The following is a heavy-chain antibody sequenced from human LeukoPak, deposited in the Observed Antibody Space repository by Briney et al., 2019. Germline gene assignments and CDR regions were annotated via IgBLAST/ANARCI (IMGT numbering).Heavy chain of an antibody. V-gene: IGHV1-3*01. D-gene: IGHD5-12*01. CDR2: INAGYDNT. J-gene: IGHJ4*02. CDR1: GYTFTTYT. CDR3: ASSRGYDVGGYFDY. Sequence: ASVKVSCKASGYTFTTYTIHWVRQAPGQRLEWMGWINAGYDNTKYSQKFQDRVTITRDTSASTAYMELSSLRSEDTAVYYCASSRGYDVGGYFDYWGQGTLVTVSS.